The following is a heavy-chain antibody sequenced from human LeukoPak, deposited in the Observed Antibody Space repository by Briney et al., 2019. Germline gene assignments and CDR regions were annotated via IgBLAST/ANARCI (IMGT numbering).Heavy chain of an antibody. V-gene: IGHV3-23*01. CDR1: GFTFSSYA. J-gene: IGHJ4*02. Sequence: GGSLRLSCAASGFTFSSYAMTWVRQAPGKGLEWVSGINGSGGRTYYAVSVKGRFTISRDNAKNSLYLQMNSLRAEDTAVYYCAREQGTDLGFDYWGQGTLVTVSS. CDR2: INGSGGRT. D-gene: IGHD1-14*01. CDR3: AREQGTDLGFDY.